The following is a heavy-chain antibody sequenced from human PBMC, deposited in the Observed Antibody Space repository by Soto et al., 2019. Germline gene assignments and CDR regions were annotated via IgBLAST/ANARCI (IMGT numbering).Heavy chain of an antibody. CDR1: GDSISTFY. CDR2: VYYTGST. V-gene: IGHV4-59*01. CDR3: ARGRTVRNYADDSSDYFYFFDY. D-gene: IGHD3-22*01. Sequence: SETLSLTCTVSGDSISTFYWGWMRQSPGKELEWIGYVYYTGSTNYNPSLKSRVTTSVDRSKNQFPLKLTSANAADTAVYYCARGRTVRNYADDSSDYFYFFDYWGQGTQVTVSS. J-gene: IGHJ4*02.